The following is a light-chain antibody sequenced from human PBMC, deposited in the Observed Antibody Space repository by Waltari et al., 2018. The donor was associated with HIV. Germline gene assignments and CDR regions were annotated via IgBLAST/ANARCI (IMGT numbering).Light chain of an antibody. CDR1: SSDVGAYNL. CDR2: DVS. Sequence: QTALPQPASVSGSPGQSITISCTGTSSDVGAYNLISLYQQHPGKAPRLIIYDVSERPAGVSNRFTGSKSGNTAALTISGLQAEDEADYYCCSYVSEIVPCVFGGGTKLTVL. CDR3: CSYVSEIVPCV. V-gene: IGLV2-23*02. J-gene: IGLJ3*02.